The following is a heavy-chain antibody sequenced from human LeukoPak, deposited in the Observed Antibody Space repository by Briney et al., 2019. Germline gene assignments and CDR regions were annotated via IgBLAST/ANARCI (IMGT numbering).Heavy chain of an antibody. D-gene: IGHD3-22*01. Sequence: SETLSLTCTVSGASISSSSYYWGWIRQPPGKGLEWIGSIYYSGSTYYNPSLKSRVTISVDTSKNQFSLKLSSVTAADTAVYYCASSSDSSYGLDYWGQGTLVTVSS. J-gene: IGHJ4*02. CDR1: GASISSSSYY. V-gene: IGHV4-39*07. CDR3: ASSSDSSYGLDY. CDR2: IYYSGST.